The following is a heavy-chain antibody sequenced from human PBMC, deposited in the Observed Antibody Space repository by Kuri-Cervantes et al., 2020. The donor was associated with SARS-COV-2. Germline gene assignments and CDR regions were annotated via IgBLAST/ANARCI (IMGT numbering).Heavy chain of an antibody. CDR3: ARWGAAADNYYYYGMDV. J-gene: IGHJ6*02. CDR1: GYTFTSYA. D-gene: IGHD6-13*01. V-gene: IGHV1-3*01. CDR2: INAGNGNT. Sequence: ASVKVSCKASGYTFTSYAMHWVRQAPGQRLEWMGWINAGNGNTKYSQKFQGRVTITRDTSASTAYMELSSLRSEDTAVYYCARWGAAADNYYYYGMDVWGQGTTVTASS.